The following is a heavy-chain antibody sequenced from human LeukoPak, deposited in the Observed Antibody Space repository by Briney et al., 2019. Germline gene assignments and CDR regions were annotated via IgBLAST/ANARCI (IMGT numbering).Heavy chain of an antibody. V-gene: IGHV4-39*07. CDR1: GGSIRGSTSY. CDR2: IYYGGTT. J-gene: IGHJ5*02. Sequence: SETLSLTCTVSGGSIRGSTSYWGWIRQPPGKGLEWIGNIYYGGTTYYNPSLKSRVTISVDTSKNQFSLRLTSVTAADTAVYYCARGRSYYDFLPDNWFDPWGQGTLVTVSS. CDR3: ARGRSYYDFLPDNWFDP. D-gene: IGHD3-3*01.